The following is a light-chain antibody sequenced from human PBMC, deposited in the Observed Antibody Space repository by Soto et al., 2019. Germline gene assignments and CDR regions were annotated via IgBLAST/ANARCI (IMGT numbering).Light chain of an antibody. J-gene: IGKJ1*01. CDR1: QTISSW. CDR3: QEYNSYTGT. V-gene: IGKV1-5*03. Sequence: DIQMTQSPSTLSGSVGDRVTITCRASQTISSWLAWYQQKPGEAPKLLIYKASTLKSGVPSRFSGSGSGTEFTLTISSLQPDDFGTYYCQEYNSYTGTFGPGTKVDIK. CDR2: KAS.